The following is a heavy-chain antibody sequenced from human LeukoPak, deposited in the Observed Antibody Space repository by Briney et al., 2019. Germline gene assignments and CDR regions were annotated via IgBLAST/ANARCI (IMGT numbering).Heavy chain of an antibody. CDR2: ISGSGGST. Sequence: GGSPRLSCAASGFTLSSYAMSWVRQAPGKGLEWVSAISGSGGSTYYADSAKGRFTISRDNSKNTLYLQMNSLRAEDTAVYYCAKDTNYYGSGSYDYWGQGTLVTVSS. D-gene: IGHD3-10*01. CDR3: AKDTNYYGSGSYDY. V-gene: IGHV3-23*01. J-gene: IGHJ4*02. CDR1: GFTLSSYA.